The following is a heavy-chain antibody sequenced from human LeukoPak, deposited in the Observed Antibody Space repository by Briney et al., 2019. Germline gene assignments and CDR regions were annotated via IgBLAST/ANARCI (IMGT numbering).Heavy chain of an antibody. V-gene: IGHV3-23*01. CDR3: ARGSDLASYNELEY. Sequence: RTGGSLRLXCTAXGXTLSNFAMSWVXRAPGKGLEWASGNTGGVGYYAYSVKGRVTISRDNSKNTLYLQMSSLVAEDTATYYCARGSDLASYNELEYWGEGTLVTVSS. D-gene: IGHD2-21*01. CDR1: GXTLSNFA. CDR2: NTGGVG. J-gene: IGHJ4*02.